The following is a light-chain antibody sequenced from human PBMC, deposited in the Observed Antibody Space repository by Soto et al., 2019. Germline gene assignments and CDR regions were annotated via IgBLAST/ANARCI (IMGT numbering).Light chain of an antibody. CDR2: EVS. J-gene: IGLJ2*01. V-gene: IGLV2-14*01. Sequence: QSALTQPDSVSGSHGQSITFSCTGSSSDVGRYNYVSWYQQHPGKAPKLMTSEVSNRPSGVSIRFSGSKSGNTASLTISGLQAEDEAVYYCSSFTSSKSVVFGGGTQLTVL. CDR3: SSFTSSKSVV. CDR1: SSDVGRYNY.